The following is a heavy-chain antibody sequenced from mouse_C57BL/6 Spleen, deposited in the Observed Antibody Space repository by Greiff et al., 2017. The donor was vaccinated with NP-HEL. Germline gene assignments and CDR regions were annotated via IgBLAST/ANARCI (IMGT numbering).Heavy chain of an antibody. CDR2: IYPGDGDT. D-gene: IGHD2-2*01. CDR1: GYAFSSSW. Sequence: VQLQQSGPELVKPGASVKISCKASGYAFSSSWMNWVKQRPGKGLEWIGRIYPGDGDTNYNGKFKGKATLTADKSSSTAYMQLSSLTSEDSAVYFCAKGRVTTEVAYWGQGTLVTVSA. J-gene: IGHJ3*01. CDR3: AKGRVTTEVAY. V-gene: IGHV1-82*01.